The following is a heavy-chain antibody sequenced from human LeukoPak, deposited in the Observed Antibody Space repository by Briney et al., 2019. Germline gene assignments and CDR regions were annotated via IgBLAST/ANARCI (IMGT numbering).Heavy chain of an antibody. CDR2: IYYSGST. J-gene: IGHJ3*02. Sequence: SETLSLTCTVSGGSISSGDYYWSWIRQPPGKGLEWIGYIYYSGSTYYNPSLKSRVTISVDTSKNQFSLKLSSVTAADTAVYYCARCMVVTAFDIWGQGTMVTVSS. D-gene: IGHD2-21*02. CDR1: GGSISSGDYY. V-gene: IGHV4-30-4*08. CDR3: ARCMVVTAFDI.